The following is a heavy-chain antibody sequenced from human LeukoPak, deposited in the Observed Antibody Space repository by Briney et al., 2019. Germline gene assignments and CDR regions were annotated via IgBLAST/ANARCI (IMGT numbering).Heavy chain of an antibody. CDR3: ARHQGAGEYPFDY. CDR1: GYTFTSYY. Sequence: SEEVSCKASGYTFTSYYMHRVRQAPGQGLELMGIINPSDGSTTYAQRFQGRVTLTRDTSTSTVYMELSSLRSEDTAVYYCARHQGAGEYPFDYWGQGTLVTVSS. V-gene: IGHV1-46*01. CDR2: INPSDGST. D-gene: IGHD2/OR15-2a*01. J-gene: IGHJ4*02.